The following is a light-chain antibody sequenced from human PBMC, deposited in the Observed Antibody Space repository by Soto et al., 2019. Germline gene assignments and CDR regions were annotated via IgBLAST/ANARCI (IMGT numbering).Light chain of an antibody. CDR1: SSDVGSYNL. CDR2: DGG. CDR3: CSYAGSYTLVV. J-gene: IGLJ2*01. Sequence: QSALTQPASVSGSPGQSIALSCTGTSSDVGSYNLVSWYQQYPGKAPKLLISDGGKRPSGIPDRFSGSKSGNTASLTISGPQAKDEADYYCCSYAGSYTLVVFGGGTKVTVL. V-gene: IGLV2-14*02.